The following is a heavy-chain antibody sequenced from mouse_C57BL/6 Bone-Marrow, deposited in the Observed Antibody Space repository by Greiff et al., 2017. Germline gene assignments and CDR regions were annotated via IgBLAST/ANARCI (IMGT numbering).Heavy chain of an antibody. CDR1: GYTFTDYY. D-gene: IGHD1-1*01. Sequence: VQLQQSGPELVKPGASVKISCKASGYTFTDYYMNWVKQSHGKSLEWIGDINPNNGGTSYNQKFKGKATLTVDKSSSTAYMELRRLTSENSAVYYSESFPISYYVSSPFDYGGQGTTLTVSA. CDR2: INPNNGGT. CDR3: ESFPISYYVSSPFDY. V-gene: IGHV1-26*01. J-gene: IGHJ2*01.